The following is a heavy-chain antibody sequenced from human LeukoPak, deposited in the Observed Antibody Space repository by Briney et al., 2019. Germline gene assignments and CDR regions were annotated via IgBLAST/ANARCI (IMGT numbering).Heavy chain of an antibody. CDR1: GYTFTSYA. CDR2: INTNTGNP. J-gene: IGHJ4*02. Sequence: ASVKVSCKASGYTFTSYAMNWVRQAPGQGLEWMGWINTNTGNPTYAQGFTGRFVFPLDTSVSTAYLQISSLKAEDTAVYYCARDYCSGGSCYYFDYWGQGTLVTVSS. CDR3: ARDYCSGGSCYYFDY. D-gene: IGHD2-15*01. V-gene: IGHV7-4-1*02.